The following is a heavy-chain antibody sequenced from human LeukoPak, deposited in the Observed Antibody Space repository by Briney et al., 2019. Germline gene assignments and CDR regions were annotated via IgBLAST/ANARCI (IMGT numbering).Heavy chain of an antibody. CDR3: ARGSRDDFWSGYSSRYFDY. D-gene: IGHD3-3*01. V-gene: IGHV4-59*01. CDR1: GGSIDTNY. CDR2: IYHSGST. Sequence: SETLSLTCSVSGGSIDTNYWSWIRQPPGKGLEWIGEIYHSGSTNYNPSLKSRVTISVDKSKNQFSLKLSSVTAADTAVYYCARGSRDDFWSGYSSRYFDYWGQGTLVTVSS. J-gene: IGHJ4*02.